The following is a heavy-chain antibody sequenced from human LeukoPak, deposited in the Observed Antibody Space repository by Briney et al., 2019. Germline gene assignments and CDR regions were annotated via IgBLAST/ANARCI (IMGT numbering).Heavy chain of an antibody. CDR2: IDNSGST. CDR1: GGHLDGFF. CDR3: ASGAGWLIDY. J-gene: IGHJ4*02. V-gene: IGHV4-4*08. D-gene: IGHD6-19*01. Sequence: PSETLSLTCTVSGGHLDGFFWNWLRQPPGKGLEWIGYIDNSGSTKYSPSLKSRITMSRDTSKKQFSLKLTSVTAADTAMYYCASGAGWLIDYWGQGTLVSVSS.